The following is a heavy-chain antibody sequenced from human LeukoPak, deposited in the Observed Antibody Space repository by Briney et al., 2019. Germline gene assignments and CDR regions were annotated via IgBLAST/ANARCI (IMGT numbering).Heavy chain of an antibody. D-gene: IGHD6-6*01. V-gene: IGHV4-39*07. Sequence: SETLSLTCTVSGGTISSSSYYWGWIRQPPGKGLEWIGSIYYSGSTYYNPSLKSRVTISVDTSKNQFSLKLSSVTAADTAVYYCARTPEYSSSSWYFDLWGRGTLVTVSS. J-gene: IGHJ2*01. CDR3: ARTPEYSSSSWYFDL. CDR1: GGTISSSSYY. CDR2: IYYSGST.